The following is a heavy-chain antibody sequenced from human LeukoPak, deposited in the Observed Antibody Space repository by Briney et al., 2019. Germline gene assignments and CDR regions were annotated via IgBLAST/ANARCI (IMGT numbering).Heavy chain of an antibody. V-gene: IGHV3-7*01. CDR3: ARIRYSSSWYEGDY. CDR2: IKQDGSEK. Sequence: GGSLRLSCAASGFTFSSYWMSWVRQAPGKGLEWVANIKQDGSEKYYVDSVKGRFTISRDNAKNSLYLQMNSLRAEDTAVYYCARIRYSSSWYEGDYWGQGTLVTVSS. D-gene: IGHD6-13*01. CDR1: GFTFSSYW. J-gene: IGHJ4*02.